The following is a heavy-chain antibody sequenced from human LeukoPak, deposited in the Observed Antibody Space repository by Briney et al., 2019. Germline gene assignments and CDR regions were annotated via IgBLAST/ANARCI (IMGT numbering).Heavy chain of an antibody. CDR2: ISYDGSNK. J-gene: IGHJ4*02. CDR3: ARDGARWLQLYYFDY. D-gene: IGHD5-24*01. CDR1: GFTFSSYA. Sequence: GGSLRLSCAASGFTFSSYAMHWVRQAPGKGLEWVAVISYDGSNKYYADSVKGRFTTSRDNSKNTLYLQMNSLRAEDTAVYYCARDGARWLQLYYFDYWGQGTLVTVSS. V-gene: IGHV3-30-3*01.